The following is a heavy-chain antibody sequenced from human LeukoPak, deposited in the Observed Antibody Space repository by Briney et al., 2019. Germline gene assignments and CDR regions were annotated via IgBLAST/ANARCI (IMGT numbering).Heavy chain of an antibody. CDR3: PSAMSGSQCTCPDY. D-gene: IGHD3-10*01. CDR2: IRKATEGGAT. J-gene: IGHJ4*02. Sequence: PGGSLRLSCAASGFTFSNVWMGWFRQAPGKGLEWVGRIRKATEGGATDYAAPVQGRFTISRDDSSNTLYLQMNSLKTEDTAVYLCPSAMSGSQCTCPDYWGQGTLVTVSS. CDR1: GFTFSNVW. V-gene: IGHV3-15*01.